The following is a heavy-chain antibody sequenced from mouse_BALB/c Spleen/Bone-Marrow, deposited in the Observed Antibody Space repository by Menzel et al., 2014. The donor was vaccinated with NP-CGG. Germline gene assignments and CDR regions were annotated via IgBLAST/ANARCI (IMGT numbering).Heavy chain of an antibody. D-gene: IGHD1-3*01. CDR3: AGDYNQFVGFAY. CDR1: GLTFTDYH. Sequence: EVMLGESGGGWVQPGGSLRIPCATSGLTFTDYHMSWVRQPPGKALEWLGFIRNKIIGYTTEDSAFVMARFIMSRDSSQTILFIRVNSRKAEDNPRYCCAGDYNQFVGFAYWGLGTVVTVSS. CDR2: IRNKIIGYTT. J-gene: IGHJ3*01. V-gene: IGHV7-3*02.